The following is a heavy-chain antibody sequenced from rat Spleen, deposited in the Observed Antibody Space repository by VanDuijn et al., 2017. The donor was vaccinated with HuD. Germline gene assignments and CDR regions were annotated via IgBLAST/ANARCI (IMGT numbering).Heavy chain of an antibody. CDR2: ISSGGNT. CDR1: GFALTSNS. J-gene: IGHJ2*01. Sequence: QVQLKESGPGLVQPSQTLSLTCTVSGFALTSNSVNWVSQPPGKGLEWMASISSGGNTYFNSALKSRLSITRDTSKNQVFLKMNSLQTEDSAIYFCARGGYTTDNWGQGVMVTVSS. D-gene: IGHD1-11*01. V-gene: IGHV2S12*01. CDR3: ARGGYTTDN.